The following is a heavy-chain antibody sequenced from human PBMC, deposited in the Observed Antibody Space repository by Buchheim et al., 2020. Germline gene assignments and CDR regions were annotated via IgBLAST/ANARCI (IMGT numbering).Heavy chain of an antibody. V-gene: IGHV3-74*01. D-gene: IGHD2-15*01. CDR2: INSDGSST. CDR3: VRDRGCGGGSCLYGMDV. Sequence: EVQLVESGGGLVQPGGSLRLSCAASGFAFSSYWMHWVRQAPGKGLVWVSRINSDGSSTSNADSVKGRFTISRDSAKKTLYLQMNSLRAEDTAVYYCVRDRGCGGGSCLYGMDVWGQGTT. J-gene: IGHJ6*02. CDR1: GFAFSSYW.